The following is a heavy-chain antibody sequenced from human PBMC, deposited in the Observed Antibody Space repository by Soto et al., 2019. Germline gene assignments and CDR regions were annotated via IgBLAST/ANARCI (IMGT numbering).Heavy chain of an antibody. CDR2: VSPYNGYT. Sequence: GPVKVSCKACVYTFTAYRINWLRHAPRQRLEWMGCVSPYNGYTTYAQKVQDRVTMTTDTSTRRAYLELRSLSSDDTAPYYCAREVGHMHLWGEVTKVNVCS. J-gene: IGHJ6*03. V-gene: IGHV1-18*04. CDR1: VYTFTAYR. D-gene: IGHD2-2*01. CDR3: AREVGHMHL.